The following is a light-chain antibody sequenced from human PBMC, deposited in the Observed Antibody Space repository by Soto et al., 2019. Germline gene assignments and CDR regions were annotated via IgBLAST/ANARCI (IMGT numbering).Light chain of an antibody. CDR1: QRLSSSQ. CDR3: QQYGSSPRT. CDR2: DAS. V-gene: IGKV3-20*01. Sequence: EIVLTPSPGTLSLSPGERATLSCRASQRLSSSQLAWYQQKPGQAPRLLIHDASSRATGISDRFTGSGSGTDFTLTITALEPEDFAVYYCQQYGSSPRTFGLGTKVDIK. J-gene: IGKJ1*01.